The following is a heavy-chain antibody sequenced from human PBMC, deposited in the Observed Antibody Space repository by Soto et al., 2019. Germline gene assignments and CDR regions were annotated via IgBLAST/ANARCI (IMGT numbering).Heavy chain of an antibody. Sequence: QVQLVQSGDEVKKPGASVKVSCKASGYIFVNYGIAWVRQAPGQGLEWMGWLSPYTGNTHSATKVQGRLTMTTDTPTSPAYMDLGSLTSDDTAVYYCVMVDNYVTPTPQDVWGQGTTVTVSS. CDR3: VMVDNYVTPTPQDV. J-gene: IGHJ6*02. V-gene: IGHV1-18*01. CDR1: GYIFVNYG. D-gene: IGHD3-16*01. CDR2: LSPYTGNT.